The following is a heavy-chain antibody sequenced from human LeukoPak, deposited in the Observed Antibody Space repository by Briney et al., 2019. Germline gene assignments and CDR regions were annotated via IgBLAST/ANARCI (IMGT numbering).Heavy chain of an antibody. Sequence: GASVKVSCKASGYTFTSYPMNWVRQAPGQGLKWMGWINTNSGNPRYAQGFTGRFVFSLDTSVSTAYLQISSLKTEDTAVYYCASTTLRGYQYQIAFDIWGQGTMVTVSS. CDR3: ASTTLRGYQYQIAFDI. CDR2: INTNSGNP. CDR1: GYTFTSYP. D-gene: IGHD3-22*01. J-gene: IGHJ3*02. V-gene: IGHV7-4-1*02.